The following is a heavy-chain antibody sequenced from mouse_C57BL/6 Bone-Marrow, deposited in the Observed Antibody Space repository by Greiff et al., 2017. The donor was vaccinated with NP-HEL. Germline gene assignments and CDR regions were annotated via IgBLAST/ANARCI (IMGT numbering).Heavy chain of an antibody. D-gene: IGHD4-1*01. CDR3: ARHRNWAWFAY. J-gene: IGHJ3*01. V-gene: IGHV5-6*02. Sequence: DVKLQESGGDLVKPGGSLKLSCAASGFTFSSYGMSWVRQTPDKRLEWVATISSGGSYTYYPDSVKGRFTISRDNAKNTLYLQMSSLKSEDTAMYYCARHRNWAWFAYWGQGTLVTVSA. CDR1: GFTFSSYG. CDR2: ISSGGSYT.